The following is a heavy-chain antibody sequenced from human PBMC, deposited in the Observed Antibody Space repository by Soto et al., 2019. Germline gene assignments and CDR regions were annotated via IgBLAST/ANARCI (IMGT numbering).Heavy chain of an antibody. CDR2: ISGSGGST. CDR1: GFTFSKYA. V-gene: IGHV3-23*01. CDR3: AKDKATRPGSDFDY. J-gene: IGHJ4*02. Sequence: GGSLRFSGAACGFTFSKYAISCVSQAPGKGLEWVSAISGSGGSTYYADSVKGRSIISRDQYKNTLYLRMNSLRAEDTAVFYCAKDKATRPGSDFDYWGQGT.